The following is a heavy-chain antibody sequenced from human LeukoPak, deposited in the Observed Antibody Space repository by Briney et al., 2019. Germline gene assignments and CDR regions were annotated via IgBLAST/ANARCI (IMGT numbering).Heavy chain of an antibody. J-gene: IGHJ4*02. D-gene: IGHD1-7*01. CDR3: ARALGNYAYFDY. Sequence: SETLSLTCTVSGGSISSYYWSWIRQPPGKGLEWIGYIYYSGSTNYNPSLKSRVTISVDTSKNQFSLELSSVTAADTAVYYCARALGNYAYFDYWGQGTLVTVSS. CDR1: GGSISSYY. CDR2: IYYSGST. V-gene: IGHV4-59*01.